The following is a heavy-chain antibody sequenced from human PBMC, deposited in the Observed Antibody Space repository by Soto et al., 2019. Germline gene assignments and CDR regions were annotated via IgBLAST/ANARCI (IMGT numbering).Heavy chain of an antibody. CDR2: ISGGDTT. J-gene: IGHJ4*02. D-gene: IGHD4-4*01. CDR1: GFTFGSYA. CDR3: APGCDMATVCTD. V-gene: IGHV3-23*01. Sequence: EVQLLESGGGLVKPGGSLRLSCVASGFTFGSYAMSWVRQAPGQGLDWVSTISGGDTTQYAESVKGRFTISRDKAKNTLYLQMNTLRVEDTAVYYCAPGCDMATVCTDWVQGTLVTVSS.